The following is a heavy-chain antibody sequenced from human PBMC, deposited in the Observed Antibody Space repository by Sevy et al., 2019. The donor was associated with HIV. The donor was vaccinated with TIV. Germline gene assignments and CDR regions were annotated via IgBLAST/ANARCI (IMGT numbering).Heavy chain of an antibody. J-gene: IGHJ4*02. CDR2: INPNSGAT. V-gene: IGHV1-2*02. Sequence: ASVKVSCKASGYTFTRYYMHWVRQAPGQGLEWMGWINPNSGATNYAQKFQGRVTMTRDTSITTAYMELSRLTSDDAAVYYCAVDRWLLRPEYFFDYWGQGTLVTVSS. D-gene: IGHD3-22*01. CDR1: GYTFTRYY. CDR3: AVDRWLLRPEYFFDY.